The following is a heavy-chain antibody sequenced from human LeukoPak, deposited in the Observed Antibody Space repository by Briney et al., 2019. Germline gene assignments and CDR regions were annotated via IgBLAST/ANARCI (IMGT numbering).Heavy chain of an antibody. CDR2: ISYTGST. D-gene: IGHD1-7*01. Sequence: SETLSLTCTVSGGSISPYYWSWIRQPPGEGLEWIGYISYTGSTIYNPSLKSRVTISIDTSENHFSLELSSVTAADTAVYYCARHIGETTRDLWGQGTLVIVSS. CDR1: GGSISPYY. CDR3: ARHIGETTRDL. J-gene: IGHJ5*02. V-gene: IGHV4-59*08.